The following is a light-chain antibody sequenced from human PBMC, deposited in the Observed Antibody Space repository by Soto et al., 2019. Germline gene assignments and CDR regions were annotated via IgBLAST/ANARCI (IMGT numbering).Light chain of an antibody. CDR3: QQYGSAPT. Sequence: EIELTQSPGTLSLSPGDRATLSCRASQSVSSFYLAWYQQKPGQAPRLLIYDVSSRATGIPDRFSGSGSGTDFTLTISRLEPEDFAVYSCQQYGSAPTFGQGTKVEIK. CDR2: DVS. CDR1: QSVSSFY. V-gene: IGKV3-20*01. J-gene: IGKJ1*01.